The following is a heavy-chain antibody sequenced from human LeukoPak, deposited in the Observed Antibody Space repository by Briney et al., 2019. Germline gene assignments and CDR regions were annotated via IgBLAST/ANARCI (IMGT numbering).Heavy chain of an antibody. CDR3: VLGRWEPTGSY. CDR2: ITHNGKS. D-gene: IGHD1-26*01. J-gene: IGHJ4*02. V-gene: IGHV4-34*01. CDR1: GASFSGYY. Sequence: AETLSLTCAVYGASFSGYYKTWIRQSPGEGGEWIGEITHNGKSNYNPSLKSRVTISVDTSRNQFSLRLTSVTAADAGVYYCVLGRWEPTGSYWGQGTLVAIYS.